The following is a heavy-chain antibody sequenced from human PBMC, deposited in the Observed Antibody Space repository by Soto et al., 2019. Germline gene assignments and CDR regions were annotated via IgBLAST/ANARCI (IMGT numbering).Heavy chain of an antibody. CDR3: ARGSPNMRFSYVFGLDM. CDR1: GYTFTSYY. D-gene: IGHD3-16*01. Sequence: ASVKVSCKASGYTFTSYYLHWVRQAPGQGLEWMGIINPSGGGTIYAPKFQGRVTMTTVTSTTTVSMELSGLRSDDTAVYFCARGSPNMRFSYVFGLDMWGQGTTVTASS. J-gene: IGHJ6*02. CDR2: INPSGGGT. V-gene: IGHV1-46*01.